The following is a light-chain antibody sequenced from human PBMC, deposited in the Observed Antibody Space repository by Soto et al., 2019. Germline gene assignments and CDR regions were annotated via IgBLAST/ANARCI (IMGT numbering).Light chain of an antibody. CDR3: AAWDDSLNGLV. CDR1: SSNIGSNT. Sequence: QSVLTQPPSASGTPGQRVTISCSGSSSNIGSNTVNWYQQLPGTAPKLLIDNNNQRPPGVPDRFSGSKSGTSASLAISGLQSEDEADYYCAAWDDSLNGLVFGTGTKVTVL. J-gene: IGLJ1*01. V-gene: IGLV1-44*01. CDR2: NNN.